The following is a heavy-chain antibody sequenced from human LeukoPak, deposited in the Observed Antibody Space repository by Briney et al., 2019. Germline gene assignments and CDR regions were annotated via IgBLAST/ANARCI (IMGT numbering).Heavy chain of an antibody. J-gene: IGHJ3*02. D-gene: IGHD2-8*01. Sequence: GASVKVSCKASGGTFSSYAISWVRQAPGQGLEWMGGIIPIFGTANYAQKFQGRVTITADKSTSTAYMELSSLRSEDTAVYYCASRVDCTNGVCYMFGAFDIWGQGTMVTVSS. V-gene: IGHV1-69*06. CDR3: ASRVDCTNGVCYMFGAFDI. CDR1: GGTFSSYA. CDR2: IIPIFGTA.